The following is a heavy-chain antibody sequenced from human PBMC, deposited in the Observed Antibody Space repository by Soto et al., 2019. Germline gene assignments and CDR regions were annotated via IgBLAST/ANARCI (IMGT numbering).Heavy chain of an antibody. J-gene: IGHJ6*02. Sequence: QVQLVQSGAEVKKPGSSVKVSCKASGGTFSSYAISWVRQAPGQGLEWMGGIVPICGTANYAQKFQGRFTIAAEECTSTGYMELSSVRSEDTAVYYCARVSVVVPAATHYYHGMAVWGQGTTVPVSS. CDR3: ARVSVVVPAATHYYHGMAV. D-gene: IGHD2-2*01. CDR2: IVPICGTA. V-gene: IGHV1-69*01. CDR1: GGTFSSYA.